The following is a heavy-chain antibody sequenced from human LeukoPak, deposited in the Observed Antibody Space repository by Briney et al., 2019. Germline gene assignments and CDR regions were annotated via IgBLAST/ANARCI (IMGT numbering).Heavy chain of an antibody. CDR3: ARKSSLDTAMAYDY. D-gene: IGHD5-18*01. V-gene: IGHV3-48*03. CDR1: GFTFSSYE. J-gene: IGHJ4*02. CDR2: ISSSGSTI. Sequence: GGFLRLSCAASGFTFSSYEMNWVRQAPGKGLEWVSYISSSGSTIYYADSVKGRFTISRDNAKNSLYLQMNSLRAEDTAVYYCARKSSLDTAMAYDYWGQGTLVTVSS.